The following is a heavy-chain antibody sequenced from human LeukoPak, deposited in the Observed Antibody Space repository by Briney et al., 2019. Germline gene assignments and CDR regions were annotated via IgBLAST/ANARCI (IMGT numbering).Heavy chain of an antibody. Sequence: ASVKVSCKASGYTFTSYGISWVRQAPGQGLEGMGWISAYNGNTNYAQKLQGRVTMTTDTSTSTAYMELRSLRSDDTAVYYCARAVTVVIPAYNWFDPWGQGTLVTVSS. CDR2: ISAYNGNT. CDR1: GYTFTSYG. D-gene: IGHD4-23*01. CDR3: ARAVTVVIPAYNWFDP. J-gene: IGHJ5*02. V-gene: IGHV1-18*01.